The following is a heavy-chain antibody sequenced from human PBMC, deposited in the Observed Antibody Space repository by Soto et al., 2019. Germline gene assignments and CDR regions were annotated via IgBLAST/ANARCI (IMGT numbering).Heavy chain of an antibody. Sequence: EASVKVSCKASGGTFSSYTISWVRQAPGQGLEWMGRIIPILGIANYAQKFQGRVTITADKSTSTAYMELSSLRSEDTAVYYCATVNYGDYVLGDDFDYWGQGTLVTVSS. V-gene: IGHV1-69*02. J-gene: IGHJ4*02. CDR2: IIPILGIA. CDR3: ATVNYGDYVLGDDFDY. CDR1: GGTFSSYT. D-gene: IGHD4-17*01.